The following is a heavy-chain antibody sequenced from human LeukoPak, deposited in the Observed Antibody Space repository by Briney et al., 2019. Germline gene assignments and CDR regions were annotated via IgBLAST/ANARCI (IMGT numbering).Heavy chain of an antibody. CDR1: GGTFSSYA. V-gene: IGHV3-30-3*01. CDR3: ARGSSFWSGYPFDY. D-gene: IGHD3-3*01. J-gene: IGHJ4*02. CDR2: ISYDGSNK. Sequence: SCKASGGTFSSYAMHWVRQAPGKGLEWVAVISYDGSNKYYADSVKGRFTISRDNSKNTLYLQMNSLRAEDTAVYYCARGSSFWSGYPFDYWGQGTLVTVSS.